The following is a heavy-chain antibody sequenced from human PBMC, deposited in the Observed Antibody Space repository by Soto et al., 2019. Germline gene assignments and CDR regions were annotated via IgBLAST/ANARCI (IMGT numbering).Heavy chain of an antibody. J-gene: IGHJ4*02. CDR3: SRTKLHYDSSGYYFDYFDY. CDR1: GYTFTSYG. CDR2: ISTDNGYT. D-gene: IGHD3-22*01. Sequence: QVQLVQSGAEVQKPGASVKVSCKAFGYTFTSYGISWVRQAPGQGLEWMGWISTDNGYTNYAQKFQGRVTMTTDTSKSTAYMDLRSLRSDDTAVYYCSRTKLHYDSSGYYFDYFDYWGQGTLVTVSS. V-gene: IGHV1-18*01.